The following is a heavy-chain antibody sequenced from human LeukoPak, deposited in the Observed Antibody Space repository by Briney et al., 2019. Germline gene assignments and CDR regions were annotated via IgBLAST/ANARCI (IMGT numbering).Heavy chain of an antibody. D-gene: IGHD4-17*01. CDR2: ISSDGIIT. J-gene: IGHJ5*02. Sequence: PGGSLRLSCAASGFTLTSYWMHWVRQAPGKGLVWVSRISSDGIITRYADSVKGRFTISRDNAKNTRYLQMNSLRAEDTAVYYCTRGVNGDSRFDPWGQGTLVTVSS. CDR3: TRGVNGDSRFDP. V-gene: IGHV3-74*01. CDR1: GFTLTSYW.